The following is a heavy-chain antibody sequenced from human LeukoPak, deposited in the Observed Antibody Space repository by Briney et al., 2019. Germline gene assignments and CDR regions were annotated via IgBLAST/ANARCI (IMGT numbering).Heavy chain of an antibody. CDR2: INPSGGST. J-gene: IGHJ3*02. CDR1: GYTFTGYY. V-gene: IGHV1-46*01. Sequence: ALVKVSCKASGYTFTGYYMHWVRQAPGQGLEWMGIINPSGGSTSYAQKFQGRVTMTRDTSTSTVYMELSSLRSEDTAVYYCAMNVLRYFDWLKGAFDIWGQGTMVTVSS. CDR3: AMNVLRYFDWLKGAFDI. D-gene: IGHD3-9*01.